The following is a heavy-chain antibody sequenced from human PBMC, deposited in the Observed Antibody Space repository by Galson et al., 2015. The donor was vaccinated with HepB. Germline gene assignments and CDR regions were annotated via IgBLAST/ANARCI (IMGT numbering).Heavy chain of an antibody. Sequence: QSGAEVKKPGESLRISCKGSGSSFTSYWISWVRQMPGKGLEWMGRIDPSDSYINYSPSFQGKVTISADKSISTAHLQWSSLKASDTAMYYCARGSSGWYYFDYWGQGTLVTVSS. CDR1: GSSFTSYW. J-gene: IGHJ4*02. V-gene: IGHV5-10-1*01. D-gene: IGHD6-19*01. CDR2: IDPSDSYI. CDR3: ARGSSGWYYFDY.